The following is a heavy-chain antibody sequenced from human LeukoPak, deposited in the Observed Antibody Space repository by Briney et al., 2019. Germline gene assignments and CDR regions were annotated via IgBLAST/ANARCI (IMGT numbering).Heavy chain of an antibody. Sequence: SETLSLTCTVSGGSISSSSYYWGWIRQPPGKGLEWIGSIYYSGSTYYNPSLKSRVTISVDTSKNQFSLKLSSVTAADTAVYYCARQESSSWYLSSFGGERWGQGTLVTVSS. CDR3: ARQESSSWYLSSFGGER. CDR1: GGSISSSSYY. J-gene: IGHJ4*02. CDR2: IYYSGST. V-gene: IGHV4-39*01. D-gene: IGHD6-13*01.